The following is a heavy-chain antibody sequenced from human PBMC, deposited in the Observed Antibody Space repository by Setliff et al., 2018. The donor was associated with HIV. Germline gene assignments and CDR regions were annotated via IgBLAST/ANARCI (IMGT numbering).Heavy chain of an antibody. CDR3: AREYSWYSRPFDY. CDR1: GFTFSSYS. D-gene: IGHD6-13*01. Sequence: GESLKISCAASGFTFSSYSMNWVRQAPGKGLEWVSSISSSSSYIYYADSVKGRFTISRDNAKNSLYLQTNSLRAEDTAVYYCAREYSWYSRPFDYWGQGTLVTVS. CDR2: ISSSSSYI. J-gene: IGHJ4*02. V-gene: IGHV3-21*01.